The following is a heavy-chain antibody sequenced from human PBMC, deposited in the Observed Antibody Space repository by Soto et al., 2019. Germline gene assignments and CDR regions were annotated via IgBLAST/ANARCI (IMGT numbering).Heavy chain of an antibody. CDR1: GDSIRNAF. CDR3: ARLRVGNVFDP. D-gene: IGHD3-10*01. V-gene: IGHV4-4*08. Sequence: PSGTLALTCTVSGDSIRNAFWSWIRQPPGKGLEWIGYVFSSGTRYNPSLKSRVTISLDTSQNQFSLKLKSMTAADTAVYYCARLRVGNVFDPRGQRTVVPVSS. CDR2: VFSSGT. J-gene: IGHJ5*02.